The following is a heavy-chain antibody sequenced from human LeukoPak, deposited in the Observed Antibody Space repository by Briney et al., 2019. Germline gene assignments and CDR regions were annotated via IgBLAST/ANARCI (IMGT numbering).Heavy chain of an antibody. D-gene: IGHD3-22*01. CDR2: INPSGGST. Sequence: ASLKVSCKASGYTFSGYCMHWVRQAPGQGLEWMGIINPSGGSTSYAQKFQGRVTMTRDMSTSTVYMELSSLRSEDTAVYYCASPGPGYYYDSSGYLHMDVWGKGTTVTVSS. J-gene: IGHJ6*03. V-gene: IGHV1-46*01. CDR3: ASPGPGYYYDSSGYLHMDV. CDR1: GYTFSGYC.